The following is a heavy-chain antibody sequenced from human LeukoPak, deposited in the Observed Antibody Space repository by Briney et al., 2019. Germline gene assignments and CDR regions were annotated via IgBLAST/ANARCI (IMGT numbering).Heavy chain of an antibody. Sequence: PGGSLRLSCAASGFTFSSYGMHWVRQAPGKGLEWVAVISYDGSNKYYADSVKGRFTISRDNSKNTLYLQMNSLRAEDTAVYYCARDSSSLLYYFDYWGQGTLVTVSS. CDR1: GFTFSSYG. CDR3: ARDSSSLLYYFDY. D-gene: IGHD2-2*01. V-gene: IGHV3-30*03. J-gene: IGHJ4*02. CDR2: ISYDGSNK.